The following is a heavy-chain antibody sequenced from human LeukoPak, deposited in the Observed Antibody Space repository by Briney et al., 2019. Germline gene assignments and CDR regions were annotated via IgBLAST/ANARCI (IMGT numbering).Heavy chain of an antibody. J-gene: IGHJ4*02. CDR1: GGSFSGYY. CDR2: INHSGSN. Sequence: SETLSLTCALYGGSFSGYYWSWLRQPPGKGLEWIGEINHSGSNNVHPSLKRRVPIPVDTSKNQCSLKLSSVTAADTAVYYCARGSSYYYGSGSYYTRKYYFDYWGQGTLVIVSS. V-gene: IGHV4-34*01. D-gene: IGHD3-10*01. CDR3: ARGSSYYYGSGSYYTRKYYFDY.